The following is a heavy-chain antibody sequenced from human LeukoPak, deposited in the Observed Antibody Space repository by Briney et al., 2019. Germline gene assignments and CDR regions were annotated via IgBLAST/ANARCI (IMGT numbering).Heavy chain of an antibody. V-gene: IGHV3-30-3*01. D-gene: IGHD1-26*01. J-gene: IGHJ4*02. Sequence: GGSPRLSCAASGFTFSSYAMHWVRQAPGKGLEWVAVISYDESNKYYADPVKGRFTISRDNSKNTLYLQMNSLRAEDTAVYYCARDLKIVGATHFDYWGQGTLVTVSS. CDR3: ARDLKIVGATHFDY. CDR1: GFTFSSYA. CDR2: ISYDESNK.